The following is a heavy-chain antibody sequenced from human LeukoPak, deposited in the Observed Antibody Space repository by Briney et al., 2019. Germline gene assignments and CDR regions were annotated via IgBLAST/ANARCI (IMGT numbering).Heavy chain of an antibody. CDR2: VRGGNGER. V-gene: IGHV3-23*01. CDR3: ARGNSYTSPYYFDY. D-gene: IGHD5-18*01. CDR1: GFTFNDYV. Sequence: GGSLRLSCTASGFTFNDYVMAWVRQTPGKGLEGFSTVRGGNGERFSADSVKGLFPISRDNPKITLYSQISTLRGDYRPMLFCARGNSYTSPYYFDYWGQQTVVTASS. J-gene: IGHJ4*02.